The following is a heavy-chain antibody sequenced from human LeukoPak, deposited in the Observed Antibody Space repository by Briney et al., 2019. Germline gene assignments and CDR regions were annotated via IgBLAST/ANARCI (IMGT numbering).Heavy chain of an antibody. CDR3: ARDDPWGVAAE. CDR1: GFNFRNYW. Sequence: PGGSLRLSCAASGFNFRNYWMHWVRQVPGKGLVWVSRINGDESTITYADSVKGRFTISRDNAKNTLYLEMNSLRAEDTAVYYCARDDPWGVAAEWGQGTLVTVSS. CDR2: INGDESTI. J-gene: IGHJ4*02. V-gene: IGHV3-74*01. D-gene: IGHD6-13*01.